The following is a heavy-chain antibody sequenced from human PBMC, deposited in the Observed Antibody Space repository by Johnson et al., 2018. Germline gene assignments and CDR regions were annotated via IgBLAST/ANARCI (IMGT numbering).Heavy chain of an antibody. CDR2: IRSKAYGGTT. J-gene: IGHJ3*02. D-gene: IGHD2-15*01. V-gene: IGHV3-49*03. CDR3: TISMVVDCPGFAFDI. CDR1: GFTFGDYA. Sequence: VQLVQSGGGLVQPGRSLRLSCTASGFTFGDYAMSWFRQAPGKGLEWVGFIRSKAYGGTTEYAASVKGRFTILREDSKSIAYLQMNSRKTEDTAVYYCTISMVVDCPGFAFDIWGQGTMVTVSS.